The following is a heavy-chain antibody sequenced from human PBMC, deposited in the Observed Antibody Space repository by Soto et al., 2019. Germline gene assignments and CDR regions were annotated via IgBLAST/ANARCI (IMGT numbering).Heavy chain of an antibody. D-gene: IGHD2-21*01. CDR1: TFTFRSYW. Sequence: EVQLVASGGGLVQPGGSLRLSCVASTFTFRSYWMHWDRQAPGKGLVWVSRINTDGTTTTYADSVKGRFTTSRDNAANTLYLQMNSLRAEDTAVYYCATVPTGKFGVWNSWGQGTLVTVSS. CDR2: INTDGTTT. J-gene: IGHJ4*02. CDR3: ATVPTGKFGVWNS. V-gene: IGHV3-74*01.